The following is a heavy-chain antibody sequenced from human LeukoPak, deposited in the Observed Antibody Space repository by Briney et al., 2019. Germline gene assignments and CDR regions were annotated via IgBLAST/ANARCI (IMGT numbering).Heavy chain of an antibody. J-gene: IGHJ4*02. D-gene: IGHD6-13*01. V-gene: IGHV1-2*02. CDR3: ARARSSSWRSYFDY. Sequence: ASVKVSCKASGYTFTGYYMHWVRQAPGQGLEWMGWINPNSGGTNYAQKFQGGVTMTRDTSISTAYMELSRLRSDDTAVYYCARARSSSWRSYFDYWGQGTLVTVSS. CDR1: GYTFTGYY. CDR2: INPNSGGT.